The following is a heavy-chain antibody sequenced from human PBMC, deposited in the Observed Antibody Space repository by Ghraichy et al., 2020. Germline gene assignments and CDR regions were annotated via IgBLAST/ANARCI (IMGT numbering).Heavy chain of an antibody. D-gene: IGHD6-13*01. CDR2: IRYDGNNK. V-gene: IGHV3-30*02. CDR3: AKWWGGSSSWYSNYYYYMDV. J-gene: IGHJ6*03. Sequence: GGSLRLSCAASGFTFSSFGMHWVRQAPGKGLEWVAFIRYDGNNKYYADSVKGRFTISRDNSKNTLYLQMNSLRAEDTAVYYCAKWWGGSSSWYSNYYYYMDVWGKGTTVTVSS. CDR1: GFTFSSFG.